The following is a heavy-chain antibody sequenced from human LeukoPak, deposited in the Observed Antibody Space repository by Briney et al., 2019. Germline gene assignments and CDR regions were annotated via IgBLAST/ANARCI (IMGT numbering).Heavy chain of an antibody. CDR2: ISYDGSNK. CDR1: GFTFSSYG. D-gene: IGHD3-10*01. Sequence: PGRSLRLSCAASGFTFSSYGMHWVRQAPGKGLEGVAVISYDGSNKYYADSVKGRFTISRDNSKNTLYLQMNSLRAEDTAVYYCAASAWDYWGQGTLVTVSS. CDR3: AASAWDY. J-gene: IGHJ4*02. V-gene: IGHV3-30*03.